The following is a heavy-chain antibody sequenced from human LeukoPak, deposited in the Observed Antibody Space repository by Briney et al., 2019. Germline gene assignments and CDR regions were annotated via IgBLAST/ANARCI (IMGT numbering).Heavy chain of an antibody. CDR1: DGSISSSSYY. D-gene: IGHD1-26*01. V-gene: IGHV4-39*07. J-gene: IGHJ6*02. CDR3: ARGRSNYYGMDV. Sequence: PSETLSLTCTVSDGSISSSSYYWGWIRQPPGKGLEWIGSIYYSGRTYYNPSLKSRVTISVDTSKNQFSLKVSSVTAADTAVYYCARGRSNYYGMDVWGQGTTVTVSS. CDR2: IYYSGRT.